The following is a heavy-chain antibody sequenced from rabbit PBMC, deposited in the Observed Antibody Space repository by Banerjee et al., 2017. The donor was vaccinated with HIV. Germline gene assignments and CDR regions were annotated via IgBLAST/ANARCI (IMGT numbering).Heavy chain of an antibody. Sequence: QEDLVESGGGLVQPGGSLKLSCKGSGFDFSSYGVSWVRQAPGKGLEWIGYIDPVFGSTVYASWVNGRFTISSHNAQNTLYLQLNSLTAADTATYFCARVASGSSSGYYLSVYGMGLWGQGTLVTVS. CDR3: ARVASGSSSGYYLSVYGMGL. J-gene: IGHJ6*01. V-gene: IGHV1S47*01. CDR2: IDPVFGST. CDR1: GFDFSSYG. D-gene: IGHD1-1*01.